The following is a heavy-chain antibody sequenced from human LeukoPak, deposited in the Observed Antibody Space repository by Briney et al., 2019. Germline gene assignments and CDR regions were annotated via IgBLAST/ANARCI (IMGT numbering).Heavy chain of an antibody. D-gene: IGHD2-15*01. CDR1: GYTFTSYG. CDR3: ARDQVVVAAATHYYYYMDV. V-gene: IGHV1-18*01. Sequence: ASVKVSCKASGYTFTSYGISWVRQAPGQGLEWMGWISAYNGNTNYAQKLQGRVTMTTDTSTSTAYMELRSLRSDDTAVYYCARDQVVVAAATHYYYYMDVWGKGTTVTVSS. J-gene: IGHJ6*03. CDR2: ISAYNGNT.